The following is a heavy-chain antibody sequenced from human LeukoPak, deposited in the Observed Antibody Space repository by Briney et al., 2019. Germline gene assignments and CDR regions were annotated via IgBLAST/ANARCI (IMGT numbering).Heavy chain of an antibody. CDR1: GFTFNSYT. J-gene: IGHJ2*01. CDR3: ARDTAAASHFDL. CDR2: ISSSSGYI. V-gene: IGHV3-21*01. D-gene: IGHD6-13*01. Sequence: PGGSLRLSCAASGFTFNSYTMNWVRQAPGKGLEWVSYISSSSGYIYYADSVKGRFTISRDNAKNSLYLQMNSLRAEDTAVYYCARDTAAASHFDLWGRGTLVTVSS.